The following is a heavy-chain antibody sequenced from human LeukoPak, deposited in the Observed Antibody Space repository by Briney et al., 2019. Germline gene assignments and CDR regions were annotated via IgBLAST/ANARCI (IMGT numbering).Heavy chain of an antibody. V-gene: IGHV4-34*01. D-gene: IGHD3-22*01. CDR3: ARGPVDYDSSGYYGSFDY. CDR1: GGSFSGYY. Sequence: PSETLSLTCAVYGGSFSGYYWSWIRQPPGKGLESIGEIKHSGSTNYNPSLKSRVTISVDTSKNQFSLKLSSVTAADTAVYYCARGPVDYDSSGYYGSFDYWGQGTLVTVSS. CDR2: IKHSGST. J-gene: IGHJ4*02.